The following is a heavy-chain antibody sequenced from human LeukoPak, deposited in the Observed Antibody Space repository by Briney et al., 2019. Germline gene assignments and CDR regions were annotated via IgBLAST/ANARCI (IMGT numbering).Heavy chain of an antibody. V-gene: IGHV3-21*01. CDR3: ARDSVCNWGATDGYFDY. Sequence: GESLRLSCAASGFIFSSYTMNWVRQAPGKGLEWVSSIISTSYIYYAESVKGRFTISKDNAKNSLYLQMNSLRAEDTAVYYCARDSVCNWGATDGYFDYWGQGTLVTVSS. CDR2: IISTSYI. CDR1: GFIFSSYT. J-gene: IGHJ4*02. D-gene: IGHD7-27*01.